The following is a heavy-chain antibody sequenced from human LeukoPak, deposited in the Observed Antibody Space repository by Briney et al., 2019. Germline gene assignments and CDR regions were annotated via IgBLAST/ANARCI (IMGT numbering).Heavy chain of an antibody. D-gene: IGHD2-8*01. Sequence: ASVKVSRKASGYTFTGYYMHWVRQAPGQGLEWMGRINPNSGGTNYAQKFQGRVTMTRDTSISTAYMELSRLRSDDTAVYYCARDLDCTNGVCYTSAAFDIWGQGTMVTVSS. CDR2: INPNSGGT. J-gene: IGHJ3*02. CDR1: GYTFTGYY. V-gene: IGHV1-2*06. CDR3: ARDLDCTNGVCYTSAAFDI.